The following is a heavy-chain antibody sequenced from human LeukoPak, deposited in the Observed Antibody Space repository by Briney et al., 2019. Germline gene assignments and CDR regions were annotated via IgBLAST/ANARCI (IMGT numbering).Heavy chain of an antibody. V-gene: IGHV4-4*02. D-gene: IGHD3-16*01. Sequence: PSGTLSLTCAVSGGSISSSNWWSWVRQPPGKGLEWIGEIYHSGSTNYNPSLKSRVTISADKSKNQFSLKLSSVTAADTAVYYCARVAGGAAVSCFDPWGQGTLVTVSS. CDR1: GGSISSSNW. CDR3: ARVAGGAAVSCFDP. J-gene: IGHJ5*02. CDR2: IYHSGST.